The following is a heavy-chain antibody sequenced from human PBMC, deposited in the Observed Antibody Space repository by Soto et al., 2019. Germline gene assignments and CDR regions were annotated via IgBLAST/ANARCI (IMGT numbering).Heavy chain of an antibody. V-gene: IGHV4-4*02. CDR3: ARVYIGMGAIPGGDDAFDI. D-gene: IGHD1-26*01. CDR1: GGSISSSNW. J-gene: IGHJ3*02. Sequence: LSLTCAVSGGSISSSNWWSWVRLPPGKGLEWIGEIYHSGSTNYNPSLKSRVTISVDKSKNQFSLKLSSVTAADTAVYYCARVYIGMGAIPGGDDAFDIWGQGTMVTVS. CDR2: IYHSGST.